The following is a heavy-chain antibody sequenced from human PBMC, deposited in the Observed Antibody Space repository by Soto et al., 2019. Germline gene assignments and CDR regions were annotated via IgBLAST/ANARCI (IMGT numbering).Heavy chain of an antibody. CDR1: GFIFSTYA. J-gene: IGHJ3*02. D-gene: IGHD3-22*01. V-gene: IGHV3-30*04. CDR2: ISYDGRNK. Sequence: QVQLVESGGGVVQPGRSLRLSCAASGFIFSTYAMHWVRQAPGKGLEWVTFISYDGRNKYYADSVKDRFTISRDNSKNTLYLLMNRLRTEDTAVYYCAREYDSSGYGYDAFDIWGQGTMVTVSS. CDR3: AREYDSSGYGYDAFDI.